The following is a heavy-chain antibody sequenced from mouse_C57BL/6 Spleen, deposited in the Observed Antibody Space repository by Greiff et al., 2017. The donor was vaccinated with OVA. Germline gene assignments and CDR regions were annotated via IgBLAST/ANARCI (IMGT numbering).Heavy chain of an antibody. Sequence: EESGPGLVKPSQSLSLTCSVTGYSITSGYYWNWIRQFPGNKLEWMGYISYDGSNNYNPSLKNRISITRDTSKNQFFLKLNSVTTEDTATYYCARTEYQAWFAYWGQGTLVTVSA. D-gene: IGHD5-1*01. CDR1: GYSITSGYY. V-gene: IGHV3-6*01. CDR3: ARTEYQAWFAY. CDR2: ISYDGSN. J-gene: IGHJ3*01.